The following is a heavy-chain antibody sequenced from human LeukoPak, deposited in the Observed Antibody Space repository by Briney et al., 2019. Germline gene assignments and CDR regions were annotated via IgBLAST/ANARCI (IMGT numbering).Heavy chain of an antibody. CDR1: GGSFSGYY. J-gene: IGHJ6*02. Sequence: SETLSLTCAVYGGSFSGYYWSWIRQPPGKGLEWIGGINHSGSTKYNPSLKSPVTISVDTSKNQFSLKLSSVTAADTAVYYCQTVVVPAAQNYYYYYGMDVWGQGTTVTVSS. CDR3: QTVVVPAAQNYYYYYGMDV. V-gene: IGHV4-34*01. D-gene: IGHD2-2*01. CDR2: INHSGST.